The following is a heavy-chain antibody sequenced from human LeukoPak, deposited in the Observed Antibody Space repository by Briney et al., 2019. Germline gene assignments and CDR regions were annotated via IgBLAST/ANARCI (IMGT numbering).Heavy chain of an antibody. CDR3: ARPGVQYQLRRYPNYFDY. V-gene: IGHV3-7*01. J-gene: IGHJ4*02. Sequence: GGSLRLSCAASGFTFSSYWMSWVRQAPGRGREWVANIKQEGSEKYYVDSVKGRFTSSRDNAKNSLYLQMNSLRAEDTAVYYCARPGVQYQLRRYPNYFDYWGQGTLVTVSS. CDR2: IKQEGSEK. CDR1: GFTFSSYW. D-gene: IGHD2-2*01.